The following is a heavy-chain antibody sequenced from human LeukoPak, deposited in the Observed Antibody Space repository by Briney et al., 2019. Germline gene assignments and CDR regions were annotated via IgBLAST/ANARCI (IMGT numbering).Heavy chain of an antibody. CDR3: ARGGSGWFGALEFDY. Sequence: ASVKVSCKASGYTFTSYGISWVRQAPGQGLEWMGWISAYNGNTNYAQKLQGRVTMTTDTSTSTAYMELRSLTSDDTGVYFCARGGSGWFGALEFDYWGQGTLVTVSS. J-gene: IGHJ4*02. D-gene: IGHD3-10*01. CDR1: GYTFTSYG. CDR2: ISAYNGNT. V-gene: IGHV1-18*01.